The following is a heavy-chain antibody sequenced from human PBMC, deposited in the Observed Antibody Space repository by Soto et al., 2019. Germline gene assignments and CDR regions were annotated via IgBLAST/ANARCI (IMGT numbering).Heavy chain of an antibody. CDR1: GFTFSSYA. V-gene: IGHV3-23*01. D-gene: IGHD3-22*01. Sequence: EVQLLESGGGLVQPGGSLRLSCAASGFTFSSYAMSWVRQAPGKGLEWVSAISGSGGSTYYADSVKGRFTISRDNSKNALYLQMNSLRAEDTAVYYCAKDGGIVVACYVMDVWGQGTTVTVSS. CDR2: ISGSGGST. J-gene: IGHJ6*02. CDR3: AKDGGIVVACYVMDV.